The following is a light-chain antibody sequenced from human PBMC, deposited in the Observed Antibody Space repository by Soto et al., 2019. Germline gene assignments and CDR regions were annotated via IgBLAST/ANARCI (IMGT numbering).Light chain of an antibody. Sequence: DIQMTQSPSTLSASVGDRVTITCRASQSISSWLAWYQQKPGKAPKLLIYKASSLESGVPSRFSGSGSGTDFTLTISCLQSEDFATYYCQQYYSYPLTFGQGTRREIK. V-gene: IGKV1-5*03. CDR1: QSISSW. CDR2: KAS. J-gene: IGKJ5*01. CDR3: QQYYSYPLT.